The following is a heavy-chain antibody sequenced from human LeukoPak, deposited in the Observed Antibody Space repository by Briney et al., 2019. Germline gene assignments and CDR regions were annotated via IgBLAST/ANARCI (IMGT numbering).Heavy chain of an antibody. J-gene: IGHJ4*02. CDR2: ISGSGGST. D-gene: IGHD3-22*01. V-gene: IGHV3-23*01. CDR3: AKAVRWLLNNFDY. CDR1: GVTFSSYA. Sequence: GGSLRLSCAATGVTFSSYAMSLVRQAPGKGLEWVSAISGSGGSTYYADSVKGRFTISRDNSKNTLYLQMNSLRAEDTAVYYCAKAVRWLLNNFDYWGQGTLVTVSS.